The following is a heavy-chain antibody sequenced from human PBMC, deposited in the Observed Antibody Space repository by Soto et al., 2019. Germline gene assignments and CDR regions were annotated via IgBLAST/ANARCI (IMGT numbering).Heavy chain of an antibody. CDR1: GFSLSTSGVG. D-gene: IGHD3-10*01. J-gene: IGHJ6*02. CDR2: IYWDDEK. CDR3: AHSCITTVRGVGVSGMHV. Sequence: QITLKESGPTLVKPTQTLTLTCTFSGFSLSTSGVGVGWIRQPPGKALEWLALIYWDDEKRYSPSLKSRLTITRDXXKXQXXLTMTNMDPVDTATYYCAHSCITTVRGVGVSGMHVWGQGTTVTVSS. V-gene: IGHV2-5*02.